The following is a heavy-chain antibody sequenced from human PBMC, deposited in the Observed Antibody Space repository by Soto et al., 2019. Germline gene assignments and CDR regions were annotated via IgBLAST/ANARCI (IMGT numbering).Heavy chain of an antibody. CDR1: GYTFTGYY. D-gene: IGHD3-3*01. V-gene: IGHV1-2*04. Sequence: ASVKVSCKASGYTFTGYYMHWVRQAPGQGLEWMGWINPNSGGTNYAQKFQGWVTMTRDTSISTAYMELGRLRSDDTAVYYCARDQTPFWSCYYRRDYYYYGMDVWGQGTTVTVSS. J-gene: IGHJ6*02. CDR2: INPNSGGT. CDR3: ARDQTPFWSCYYRRDYYYYGMDV.